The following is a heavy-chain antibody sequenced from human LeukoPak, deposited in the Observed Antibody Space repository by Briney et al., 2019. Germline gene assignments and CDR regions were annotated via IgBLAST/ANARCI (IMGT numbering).Heavy chain of an antibody. J-gene: IGHJ3*02. CDR3: AKTRTTVTTYDAFDI. V-gene: IGHV3-23*01. Sequence: PGGSLRLSYAASGFTFSTYAMSWVRQAPGKGLEWVSAISGSDGTTYYADSAKGRFTISRDNSKNTLYLQMNSLRAEDTAVYYCAKTRTTVTTYDAFDIWGQGTMVTVSS. D-gene: IGHD4-17*01. CDR1: GFTFSTYA. CDR2: ISGSDGTT.